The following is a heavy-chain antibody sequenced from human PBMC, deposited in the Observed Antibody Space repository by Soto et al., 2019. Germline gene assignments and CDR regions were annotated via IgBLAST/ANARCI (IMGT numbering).Heavy chain of an antibody. CDR3: TRARSRAQWLVRADY. V-gene: IGHV3-49*03. CDR2: IRSKAYGGTT. J-gene: IGHJ4*02. D-gene: IGHD6-19*01. Sequence: GGSLRLSCTASGFTLGDYAMSWFRQAPGKGLEWVGFIRSKAYGGTTEYAASVKGRFTISRDDSKSIAYLQMNSLKTEDTAVYYCTRARSRAQWLVRADYWGQGTLVTVSS. CDR1: GFTLGDYA.